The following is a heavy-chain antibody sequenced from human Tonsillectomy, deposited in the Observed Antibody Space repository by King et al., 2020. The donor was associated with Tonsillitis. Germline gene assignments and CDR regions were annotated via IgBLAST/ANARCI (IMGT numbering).Heavy chain of an antibody. Sequence: VQLVESGGGVVQPGRSLRLSCTASGFTFSSYGMHWVRQAPGKGLEWVAVISYDGSNKYYADSVKGRFTISRDNSKNTLYLQMNSLRAEDTAVYYCVRDGTLWFGELFGWYFDLWGRGTLVTVSS. D-gene: IGHD3-10*01. CDR2: ISYDGSNK. CDR1: GFTFSSYG. CDR3: VRDGTLWFGELFGWYFDL. V-gene: IGHV3-33*05. J-gene: IGHJ2*01.